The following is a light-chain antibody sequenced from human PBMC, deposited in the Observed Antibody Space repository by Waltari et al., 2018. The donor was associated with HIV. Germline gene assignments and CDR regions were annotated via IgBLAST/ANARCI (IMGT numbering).Light chain of an antibody. V-gene: IGLV1-47*01. CDR2: RNS. CDR1: SSNIGDNY. CDR3: QSYDSSLSGSV. Sequence: QSALTQPPSTSGTPGQTVTIPCSGSSSNIGDNYVSWYQQLPGTAPKLLIYRNSQRPSGVRDRFSGSKSGTSASLAINDLRSEDEADYYCQSYDSSLSGSVFGGGTKLTVL. J-gene: IGLJ3*02.